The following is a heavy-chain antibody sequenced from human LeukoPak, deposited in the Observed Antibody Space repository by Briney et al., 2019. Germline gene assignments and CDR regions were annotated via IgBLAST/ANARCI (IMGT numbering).Heavy chain of an antibody. CDR1: GGSISSYY. J-gene: IGHJ3*02. CDR3: ARDYPGEFDAFDI. Sequence: PSETLSLTCTVSGGSISSYYWSWIRQPAGKGLEWIGRIYTSGSTNYNPSLKSRVTMAVDTSKNQFSLKLSSVTDADTAVYYCARDYPGEFDAFDIWGQGTMVTVSS. V-gene: IGHV4-4*07. D-gene: IGHD3-10*01. CDR2: IYTSGST.